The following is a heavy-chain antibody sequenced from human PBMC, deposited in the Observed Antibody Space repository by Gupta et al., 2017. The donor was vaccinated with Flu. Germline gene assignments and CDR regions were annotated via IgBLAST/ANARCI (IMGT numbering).Heavy chain of an antibody. CDR1: GFTFSSYS. J-gene: IGHJ4*02. V-gene: IGHV3-48*02. Sequence: EVQLVESGGGLVQPGGSLRLSCVASGFTFSSYSMNWVRQAPGKGLEWISYIGSSSSPIYYADSVKGRFSVSRDSAKNSLFLQMNSLRDEDTAVYYCARERGYYEGSGYYVAGIVDYWGQGTLVTVSS. CDR3: ARERGYYEGSGYYVAGIVDY. D-gene: IGHD3-22*01. CDR2: IGSSSSPI.